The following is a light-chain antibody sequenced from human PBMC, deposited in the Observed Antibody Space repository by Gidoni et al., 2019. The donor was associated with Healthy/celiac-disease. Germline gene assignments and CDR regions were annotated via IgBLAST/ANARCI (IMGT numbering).Light chain of an antibody. V-gene: IGLV3-1*01. CDR2: QDS. CDR1: KLGDKY. Sequence: SYELTQPPSVSVSPGQTASITCYGDKLGDKYACWYQQKPGQSPVLVIYQDSKRPSGIPGRFSGSNSGNTATLTISGTQAMDEADYYCQAWDSSTGVFGGGTKLTVL. CDR3: QAWDSSTGV. J-gene: IGLJ2*01.